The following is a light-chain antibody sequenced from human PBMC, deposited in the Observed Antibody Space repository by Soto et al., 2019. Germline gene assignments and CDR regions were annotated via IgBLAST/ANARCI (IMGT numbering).Light chain of an antibody. Sequence: EIVITQSPATLSVSPGERATLSCRASQSVRNNLAWYQQKPGQAPRLLIYGASTRATGIPARFSGSGSGTEFTLTISSLQSKDFAVYYCHQYDNWPPLTFGGGTKVDIK. V-gene: IGKV3D-15*01. CDR2: GAS. CDR1: QSVRNN. J-gene: IGKJ4*01. CDR3: HQYDNWPPLT.